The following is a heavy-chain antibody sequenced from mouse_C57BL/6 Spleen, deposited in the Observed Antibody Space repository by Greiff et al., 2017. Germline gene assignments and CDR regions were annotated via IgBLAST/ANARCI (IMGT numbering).Heavy chain of an antibody. J-gene: IGHJ2*01. V-gene: IGHV5-6*01. CDR2: ISSGGSYT. CDR1: GFTFSSYG. D-gene: IGHD2-3*01. Sequence: EVQLVESGGDLVKPGGSLKLSCAASGFTFSSYGMSWVRQTPDKRLEWVATISSGGSYTYYPDSVKGRFTISRDNAKNTLYLQMSSLKSEDTAMYYCARRDGSFDYWGQGTTLTVSS. CDR3: ARRDGSFDY.